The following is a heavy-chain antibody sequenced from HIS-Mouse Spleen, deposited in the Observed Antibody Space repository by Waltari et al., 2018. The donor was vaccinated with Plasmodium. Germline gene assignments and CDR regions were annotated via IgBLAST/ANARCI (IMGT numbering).Heavy chain of an antibody. V-gene: IGHV4-39*07. J-gene: IGHJ4*02. CDR3: ARDRITGTSYFDY. D-gene: IGHD1-7*01. CDR2: IYYSGST. Sequence: QLQLQESGPGLVKPSETLSLTCTVSGGSISSSSYYWGWIRPPLGKGLGWIGRIYYSGSTHYNPSLKSRVTISVDTSKNQFSLKLSSVTAADTAVYYCARDRITGTSYFDYWGQGTLVTVSS. CDR1: GGSISSSSYY.